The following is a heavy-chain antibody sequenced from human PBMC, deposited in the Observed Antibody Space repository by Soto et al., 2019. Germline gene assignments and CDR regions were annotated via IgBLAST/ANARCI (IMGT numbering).Heavy chain of an antibody. D-gene: IGHD1-26*01. Sequence: GGSLILSCAASGFTFDDDGMSWARQAPGKGLEWVSGVNWNGGSTGYADSVKGRFTISRDNAKNSLYLQMNSLRAEDTAFYYCVRGASLKFDYWGQGTLVTVSS. V-gene: IGHV3-20*04. CDR2: VNWNGGST. J-gene: IGHJ4*02. CDR3: VRGASLKFDY. CDR1: GFTFDDDG.